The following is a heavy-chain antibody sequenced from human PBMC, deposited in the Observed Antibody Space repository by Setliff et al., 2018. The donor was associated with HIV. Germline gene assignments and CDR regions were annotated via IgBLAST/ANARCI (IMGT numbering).Heavy chain of an antibody. CDR3: ARDGPIAAAGTEGLWFDP. D-gene: IGHD6-13*01. CDR2: IIPIFGTA. Sequence: SVKVSCKASGGTFSSYAISWVRQAPGQGLEWMGGIIPIFGTANYAQKFQGRVTITADESTSTAYMELSSLRSEDTAVYYCARDGPIAAAGTEGLWFDPWGQGTLVTVPS. V-gene: IGHV1-69*13. CDR1: GGTFSSYA. J-gene: IGHJ5*02.